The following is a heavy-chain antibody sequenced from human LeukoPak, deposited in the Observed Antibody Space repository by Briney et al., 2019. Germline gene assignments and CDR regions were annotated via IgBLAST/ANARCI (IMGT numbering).Heavy chain of an antibody. CDR2: IYYSGSA. CDR1: GGSVNSGTYY. J-gene: IGHJ5*02. V-gene: IGHV4-39*07. CDR3: ARTSLLWFGELPNDGET. Sequence: SETLSLTCTVSGGSVNSGTYYWSWIRQPPGKGLEWIGNIYYSGSAYYNPSLKSRVTISVDTSKNQFSLKLSSVTAADTAVYYCARTSLLWFGELPNDGETWGQGTLVTVSS. D-gene: IGHD3-10*01.